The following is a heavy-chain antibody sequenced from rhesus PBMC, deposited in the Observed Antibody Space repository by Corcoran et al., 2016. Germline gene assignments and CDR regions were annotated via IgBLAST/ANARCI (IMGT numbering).Heavy chain of an antibody. CDR3: ARERYSGIRGITYYFDY. J-gene: IGHJ4*01. CDR1: GGSISSNY. D-gene: IGHD6-25*01. V-gene: IGHV4S11*01. Sequence: QVQLQESGPELVKPSETLSLTCAVSGGSISSNYWSWIRQPPGKGLEWIGYIGGSSVTTNYNPSFKGRFPLSVDTSKNQLSLKLSSVTAADTAVYYCARERYSGIRGITYYFDYWGQGVLVTVSS. CDR2: IGGSSVTT.